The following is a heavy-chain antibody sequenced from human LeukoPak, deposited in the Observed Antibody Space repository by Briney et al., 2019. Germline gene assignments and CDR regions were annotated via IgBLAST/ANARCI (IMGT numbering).Heavy chain of an antibody. CDR1: GFTFSSYD. Sequence: PGASLRLSCAASGFTFSSYDMSWVRQAPGKGLEWVSAISGSGGSTYYADSVKGRFTISRDNSKNTLYLQMNSLRAEDTAVYYCAKDPTYYDFWSANYFDYWGQGTLVTVSS. D-gene: IGHD3-3*01. J-gene: IGHJ4*02. CDR2: ISGSGGST. V-gene: IGHV3-23*01. CDR3: AKDPTYYDFWSANYFDY.